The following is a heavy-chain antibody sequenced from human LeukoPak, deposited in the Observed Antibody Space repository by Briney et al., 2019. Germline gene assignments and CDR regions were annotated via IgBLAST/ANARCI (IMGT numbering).Heavy chain of an antibody. V-gene: IGHV4-34*01. CDR2: INHSGST. Sequence: SSETLSLTCAVYGVSFSGYYWSWLRQPPGKGLEWIGEINHSGSTNYNPSLKSRVTISVDTSKNQFSLKLSSVTAADTAVYYCAHDSSGYYLRAFDIWGQGTMVTVSS. CDR3: AHDSSGYYLRAFDI. CDR1: GVSFSGYY. D-gene: IGHD3-22*01. J-gene: IGHJ3*02.